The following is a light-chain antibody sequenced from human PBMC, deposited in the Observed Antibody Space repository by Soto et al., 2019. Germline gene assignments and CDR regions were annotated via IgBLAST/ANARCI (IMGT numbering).Light chain of an antibody. J-gene: IGKJ1*01. CDR1: QSVNSK. CDR2: DVS. V-gene: IGKV3-15*01. Sequence: EIVMTQSPATLSVSPGEGVTLSCRASQSVNSKLAWYQQKPGQAPRVLIYDVSRRATGIPARFSGSGSGTEFTLPTSGLRFKVFAVFWCKQYNPGPPTFG. CDR3: KQYNPGPPT.